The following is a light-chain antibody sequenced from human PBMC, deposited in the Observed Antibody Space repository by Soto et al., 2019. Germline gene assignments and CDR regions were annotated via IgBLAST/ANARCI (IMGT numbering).Light chain of an antibody. CDR1: QSITKN. Sequence: DIQMTQSPGSLSASVGDRVTITCRASQSITKNLNWYQYKPGKAPELLIYQASDSLVGVPSRFSGSGSGIDLTLIISGLQPEDFATYCCQQSYSSPYTFGQGTKVEIK. V-gene: IGKV1-39*01. CDR3: QQSYSSPYT. CDR2: QAS. J-gene: IGKJ2*01.